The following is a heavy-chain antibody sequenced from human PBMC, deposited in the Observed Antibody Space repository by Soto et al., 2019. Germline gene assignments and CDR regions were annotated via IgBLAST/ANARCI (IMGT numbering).Heavy chain of an antibody. CDR3: ATYRSSYVDYDYYYGMDV. D-gene: IGHD4-17*01. CDR1: GFTFSDYY. J-gene: IGHJ6*02. Sequence: QVQLVESGGGLVKPGGSLRLSCAASGFTFSDYYMSWIRQAPGKGLEWVSYISSSSSYTNYADSVKGRFTISRDNAKNSLYLQMNSLRAEDTAVYYCATYRSSYVDYDYYYGMDVWGQGTTVTVSS. CDR2: ISSSSSYT. V-gene: IGHV3-11*06.